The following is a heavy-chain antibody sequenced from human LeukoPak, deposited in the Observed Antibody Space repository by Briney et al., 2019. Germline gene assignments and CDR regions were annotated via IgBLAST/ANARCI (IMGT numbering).Heavy chain of an antibody. J-gene: IGHJ4*02. V-gene: IGHV3-7*01. Sequence: PGGSLRVSCAASEFTFCKYWMSWVREAPGKGLEWVANIGRVGSEEYYVDSVKGRFTISRDNDKNSLYLQLNSLIVEDTAIYYCARRSTSVARQDHWGQGALITVSS. CDR3: ARRSTSVARQDH. D-gene: IGHD6-6*01. CDR1: EFTFCKYW. CDR2: IGRVGSEE.